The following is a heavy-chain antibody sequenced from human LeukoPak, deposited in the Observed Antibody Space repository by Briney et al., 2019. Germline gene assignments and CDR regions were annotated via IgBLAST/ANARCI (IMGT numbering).Heavy chain of an antibody. D-gene: IGHD6-19*01. Sequence: SETLSLTCTVSGGSISSSSYYWGWIRQPPGKGLEWIGSIYYSGSTYYNPSLKSRVTMSLDTSKNQFSLKLRSVTAADTAVYYCARGGSGWRFDYWGQGTPVTVSS. CDR3: ARGGSGWRFDY. CDR1: GGSISSSSYY. CDR2: IYYSGST. J-gene: IGHJ4*02. V-gene: IGHV4-39*07.